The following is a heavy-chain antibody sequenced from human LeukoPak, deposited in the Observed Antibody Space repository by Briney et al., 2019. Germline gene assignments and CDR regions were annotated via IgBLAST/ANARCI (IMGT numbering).Heavy chain of an antibody. J-gene: IGHJ5*02. CDR3: ARDNSSWYNWFDP. CDR2: ISSSSSYI. V-gene: IGHV3-21*01. Sequence: PGGSLRLSCAASGFTFSNYAMSWVRQAPGKGLEWVSSISSSSSYIYYADSVKGRFTISRDNAKNSLYLQMNSLRAEDTAVYYCARDNSSWYNWFDPWGQGTLVTVSS. CDR1: GFTFSNYA. D-gene: IGHD6-13*01.